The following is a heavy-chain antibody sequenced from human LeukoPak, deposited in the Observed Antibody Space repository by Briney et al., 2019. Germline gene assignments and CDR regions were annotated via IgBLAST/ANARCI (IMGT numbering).Heavy chain of an antibody. CDR1: GYTFTSYG. CDR2: ISAYNGNT. Sequence: ASVKVSCKASGYTFTSYGISWVRQAPGQGLEWMGWISAYNGNTNYAQKLQGRVTMTTDTSTSTAYMELRSLRSDDTAVYYCARERGEYQLLYDGMVVWGQGTTVTVSS. CDR3: ARERGEYQLLYDGMVV. D-gene: IGHD2-2*02. J-gene: IGHJ6*02. V-gene: IGHV1-18*01.